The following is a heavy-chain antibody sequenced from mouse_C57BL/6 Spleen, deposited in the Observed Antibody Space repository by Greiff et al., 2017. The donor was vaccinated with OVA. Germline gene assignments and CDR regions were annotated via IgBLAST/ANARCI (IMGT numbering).Heavy chain of an antibody. J-gene: IGHJ4*01. V-gene: IGHV5-17*01. D-gene: IGHD1-1*01. Sequence: EVKLVESGGGLVKPGGSLKLSCAASGFTFSDYGMHWVRQAPEKGLEWVAYISSGSSTIYYADTVKGRFTISRDNAKNTLFLQMTSLRSEDTAMYYCARTVGGAMDYWGQGTSVTVSS. CDR1: GFTFSDYG. CDR3: ARTVGGAMDY. CDR2: ISSGSSTI.